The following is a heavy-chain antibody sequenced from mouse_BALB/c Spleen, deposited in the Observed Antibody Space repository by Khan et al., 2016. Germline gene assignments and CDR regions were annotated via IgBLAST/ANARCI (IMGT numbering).Heavy chain of an antibody. CDR1: GYTFTDYS. D-gene: IGHD2-4*01. Sequence: QIQLVQSGPELKKPGETVKISCKASGYTFTDYSIHWVKQAPGKGLKWMGWINTETGEPTYADDFKGRFAFSLETSVSTANLQINNLKNEDTATYFCARSGYDYDWFTYWGQGTLVTVSA. J-gene: IGHJ3*01. CDR3: ARSGYDYDWFTY. V-gene: IGHV9-2-1*01. CDR2: INTETGEP.